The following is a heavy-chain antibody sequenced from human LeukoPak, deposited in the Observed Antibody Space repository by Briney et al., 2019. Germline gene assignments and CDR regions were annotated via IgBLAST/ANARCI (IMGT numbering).Heavy chain of an antibody. Sequence: GGSLRLSCAASGFTVSSNYMSRVRQAPGKGLEWVSVIYSGGSTYYADSVKGRFTISRDNSKNTLYLQMNSLRAEDTAVYYCARDRVVTTSVFGSYYYYYGMDVWGQGTTVTVSS. J-gene: IGHJ6*02. CDR3: ARDRVVTTSVFGSYYYYYGMDV. V-gene: IGHV3-66*01. CDR1: GFTVSSNY. D-gene: IGHD2-21*02. CDR2: IYSGGST.